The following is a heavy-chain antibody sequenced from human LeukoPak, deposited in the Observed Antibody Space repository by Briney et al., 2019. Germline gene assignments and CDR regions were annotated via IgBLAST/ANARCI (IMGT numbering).Heavy chain of an antibody. CDR3: AMDYYYDSSGADFQH. CDR1: GGSFSGYY. J-gene: IGHJ1*01. D-gene: IGHD3-22*01. CDR2: INHSGST. V-gene: IGHV4-34*01. Sequence: SETLSLTCAVYGGSFSGYYWSRIRQPPGKGLEWIGEINHSGSTNYNPSLKSRVTISVDTSKNQFSLKLSSVTAADTAVYYCAMDYYYDSSGADFQHWGQGTLVTVSS.